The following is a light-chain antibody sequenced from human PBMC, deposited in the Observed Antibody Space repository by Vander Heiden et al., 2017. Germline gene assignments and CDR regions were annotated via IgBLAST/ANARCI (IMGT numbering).Light chain of an antibody. CDR3: QQYYSTPLT. V-gene: IGKV4-1*01. CDR2: WAS. Sequence: DIVMTQPPDPLAVSLGERATINCKSSQSVLYSSNNKNYLAWYQQKPGQPPKLLIYWASTRESGVPDRFSGSGSGTDFTLTISSLQAEDVAVYYCQQYYSTPLTFGQGTRLEIK. CDR1: QSVLYSSNNKNY. J-gene: IGKJ5*01.